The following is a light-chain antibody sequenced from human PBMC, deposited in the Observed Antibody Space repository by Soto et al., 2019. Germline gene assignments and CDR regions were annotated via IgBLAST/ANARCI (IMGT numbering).Light chain of an antibody. CDR1: SSDLGSYNL. J-gene: IGLJ1*01. V-gene: IGLV2-23*01. Sequence: QSALTQPASVSGSPGQSITISCTGTSSDLGSYNLVSWYQQHPDKAPKLMIYEGSQRPSGVSNRFSGSKSGNTASLTISGLQAEDEADYYCCSYAGSTTLYVVGTGTKVTVL. CDR2: EGS. CDR3: CSYAGSTTLYV.